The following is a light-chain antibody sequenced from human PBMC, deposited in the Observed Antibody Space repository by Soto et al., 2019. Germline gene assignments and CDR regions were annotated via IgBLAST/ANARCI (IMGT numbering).Light chain of an antibody. J-gene: IGKJ5*01. CDR2: DAS. Sequence: DSQMIQSPSTLSAAVGDRVTITCRASQSISSWLAWYQQKPGKAPKLLIYDASNLESGVPSRFSCSGSGTEFALTISSLQPDDFATYFCQRYNSYPITFGQGTRLEIK. V-gene: IGKV1-5*01. CDR3: QRYNSYPIT. CDR1: QSISSW.